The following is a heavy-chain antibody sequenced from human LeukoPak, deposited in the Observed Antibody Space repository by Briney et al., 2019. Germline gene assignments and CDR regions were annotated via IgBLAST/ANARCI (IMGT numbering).Heavy chain of an antibody. J-gene: IGHJ4*02. CDR3: VKVSGMYSSSWPTDI. CDR1: GFTFSSYA. D-gene: IGHD6-13*01. CDR2: ISSNGGST. V-gene: IGHV3-64D*06. Sequence: GESLRLSCSASGFTFSSYAMHWVRQAPGKGLEYVSAISSNGGSTYYADSVKGRFTISRDNSKNTLYLQMSSLRAEDTAVYYCVKVSGMYSSSWPTDIWGQGTLVTVSS.